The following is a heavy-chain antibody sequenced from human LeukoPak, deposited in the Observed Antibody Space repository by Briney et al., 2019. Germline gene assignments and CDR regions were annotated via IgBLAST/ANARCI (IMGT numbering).Heavy chain of an antibody. CDR2: INHSGST. CDR1: GGSISSYY. J-gene: IGHJ3*02. CDR3: ATLYSSGWYLDAFDI. Sequence: PSETLSLTCTVSGGSISSYYWSWIRQPPGKGLEWIGEINHSGSTNYNPSLKSRVTISVDTSKNQFSLKLSSVTAADTAVYYCATLYSSGWYLDAFDIWGQGTMVTVSS. V-gene: IGHV4-34*01. D-gene: IGHD6-19*01.